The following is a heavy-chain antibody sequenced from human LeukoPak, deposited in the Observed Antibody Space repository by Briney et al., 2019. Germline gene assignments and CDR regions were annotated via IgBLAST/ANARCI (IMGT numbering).Heavy chain of an antibody. V-gene: IGHV3-66*01. CDR3: ARSRSSGWLFDY. CDR2: IYSGGST. D-gene: IGHD6-19*01. J-gene: IGHJ4*02. Sequence: GGSLRLSCAASGSTVSSNYMSWVRQAPGKGLEWVSVIYSGGSTYYADSVKGRLTISRDNSKNTLYLQMNSLRAEDTAVYYCARSRSSGWLFDYWGQGTLVTVSS. CDR1: GSTVSSNY.